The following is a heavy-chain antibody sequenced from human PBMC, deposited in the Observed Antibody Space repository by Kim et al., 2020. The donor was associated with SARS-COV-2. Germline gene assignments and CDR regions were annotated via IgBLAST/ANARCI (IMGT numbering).Heavy chain of an antibody. J-gene: IGHJ4*02. Sequence: SETLSLTCTVSGGSISSGGYYWSWIRQHPGKGLEWIGYIYYSGSTYYNPSLKSRVTISVDTSKNQFSLKLSSVTAADTAVYYCARTVGYCSSTSCHLDYWGQGTLVTVSS. D-gene: IGHD2-2*01. CDR1: GGSISSGGYY. CDR3: ARTVGYCSSTSCHLDY. CDR2: IYYSGST. V-gene: IGHV4-31*03.